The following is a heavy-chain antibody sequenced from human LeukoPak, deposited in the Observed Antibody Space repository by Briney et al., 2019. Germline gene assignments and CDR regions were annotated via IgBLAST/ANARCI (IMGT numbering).Heavy chain of an antibody. V-gene: IGHV3-48*03. CDR3: AKSFTSSSSDY. CDR2: ISSSGSTI. J-gene: IGHJ4*02. Sequence: QPGGSLRLSCAASGFTFSSYEMNWVRQAPGKGLEWVSYISSSGSTIYYADSVKGRFSISRDNSENTLYLQMNNLRADDTAVYSCAKSFTSSSSDYWGQGTLVTVSS. CDR1: GFTFSSYE. D-gene: IGHD6-13*01.